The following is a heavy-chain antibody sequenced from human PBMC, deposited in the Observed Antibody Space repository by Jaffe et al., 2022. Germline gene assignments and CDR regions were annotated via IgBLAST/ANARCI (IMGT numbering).Heavy chain of an antibody. J-gene: IGHJ3*02. Sequence: EVQLLESGGGLVQPGGSLRLSCAASGFTFSSYAMSWVRQAPGKGLEWVSAISGSGGSTYYADSVKGRFTISRDNSKNTLYLQMNSLRAEDTAVYYCAKDRITPGIAAAGTFPIPFDIWGQGTMVTVSS. CDR1: GFTFSSYA. CDR2: ISGSGGST. CDR3: AKDRITPGIAAAGTFPIPFDI. D-gene: IGHD6-13*01. V-gene: IGHV3-23*01.